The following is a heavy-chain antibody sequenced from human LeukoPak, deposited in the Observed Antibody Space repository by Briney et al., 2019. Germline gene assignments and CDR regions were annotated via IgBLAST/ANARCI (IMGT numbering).Heavy chain of an antibody. Sequence: GGSLRLSCAASGFTFSSYAMHWVRQAPGKGLEWVAVIWYGGSNKYYADSVKGRFTISRDNSKNTVYLQMNSLRAEDSAIYYCARPYGDYYFDYWGQGTLVTVSS. J-gene: IGHJ4*02. V-gene: IGHV3-33*08. CDR1: GFTFSSYA. D-gene: IGHD4-17*01. CDR2: IWYGGSNK. CDR3: ARPYGDYYFDY.